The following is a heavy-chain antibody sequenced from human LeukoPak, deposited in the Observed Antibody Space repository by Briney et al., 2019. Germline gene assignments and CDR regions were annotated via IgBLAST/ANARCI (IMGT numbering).Heavy chain of an antibody. Sequence: PGGSLKLSCAASGFTFSGSAMHWVRQASGKGLEWVGRIRSKANSYATAYAASVKGRFTISRDDSKNTAYLQMNSLKTEDTAVYYCTRLHPRVTIFGVGPGYYYMDVWGKGTTVTVSS. V-gene: IGHV3-73*01. CDR2: IRSKANSYAT. CDR1: GFTFSGSA. CDR3: TRLHPRVTIFGVGPGYYYMDV. J-gene: IGHJ6*03. D-gene: IGHD3-3*01.